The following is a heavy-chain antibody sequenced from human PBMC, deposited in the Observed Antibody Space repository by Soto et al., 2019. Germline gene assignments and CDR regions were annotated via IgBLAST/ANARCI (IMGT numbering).Heavy chain of an antibody. Sequence: TSETMSLTCAVSGYSINSGYYWSWVRQSPEKGLEWIGSVYHTGSTYYNPSLKSRLTISVDTSRNQFSLKLNSVAAADTAVYFCVRDGGRYDYCDYWGQGTRVTVSS. J-gene: IGHJ4*02. CDR1: GYSINSGYY. CDR3: VRDGGRYDYCDY. CDR2: VYHTGST. D-gene: IGHD2-15*01. V-gene: IGHV4-38-2*02.